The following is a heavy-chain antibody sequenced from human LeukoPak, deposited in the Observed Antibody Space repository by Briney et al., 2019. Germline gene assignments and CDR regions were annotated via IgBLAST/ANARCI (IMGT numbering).Heavy chain of an antibody. V-gene: IGHV1-46*01. D-gene: IGHD2-21*02. CDR3: ARDHYHKIHSVTVTAPDY. CDR1: GYTFTGYY. Sequence: ASVKVSCKASGYTFTGYYMHWVRQAPGQGLEWMGIINPTGGSTSYAQKFQGRVTMTRDTSTSTVYMELSSLRSEDTAVYYCARDHYHKIHSVTVTAPDYWGQGTLVIVSS. J-gene: IGHJ4*02. CDR2: INPTGGST.